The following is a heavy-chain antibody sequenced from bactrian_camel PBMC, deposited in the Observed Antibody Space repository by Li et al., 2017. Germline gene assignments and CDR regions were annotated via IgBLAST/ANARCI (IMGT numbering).Heavy chain of an antibody. CDR1: GSTFGDYC. V-gene: IGHV3S1*01. CDR2: IYTGGGSV. J-gene: IGHJ4*01. D-gene: IGHD7*01. Sequence: HVQLVESGGGSVQAGGSLRLSCVASGSTFGDYCMGWFRQTPGKEREGVATIYTGGGSVGYADSVKGRFTISRDPAKNTLYLQVTNLKPDDTGVYYCASGRLLGGSWPPQVAYNLWGQGTQVTV. CDR3: ASGRLLGGSWPPQVAYNL.